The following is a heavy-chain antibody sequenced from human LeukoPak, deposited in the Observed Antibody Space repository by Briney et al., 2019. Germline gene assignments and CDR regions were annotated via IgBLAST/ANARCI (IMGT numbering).Heavy chain of an antibody. J-gene: IGHJ3*02. Sequence: PGGSLRLSCAASGFTVSSNFMSWVRQAPGKGLEWVSLIYSGGSTYYADSVKGRFTISRDISKNTLFLQLNSLRAEDTAAYYCARGGVVVAAIDAFDMWGQGTLDTVSS. D-gene: IGHD2-15*01. CDR2: IYSGGST. CDR1: GFTVSSNF. CDR3: ARGGVVVAAIDAFDM. V-gene: IGHV3-66*01.